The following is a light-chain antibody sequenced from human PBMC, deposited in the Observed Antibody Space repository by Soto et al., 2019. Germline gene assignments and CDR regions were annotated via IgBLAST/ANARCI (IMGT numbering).Light chain of an antibody. CDR3: ASWDDSLEGVV. CDR2: SKN. CDR1: SSNIGGNV. V-gene: IGLV1-44*01. Sequence: QSVVTQPPSASGPPGKTVTISCSGSSSNIGGNVVNWYQQVPGTAPRLLIYSKNQRPSGVPDRFSASKSGTTASLAISGLQSEDGADYYCASWDDSLEGVVFGGGTKVTVL. J-gene: IGLJ2*01.